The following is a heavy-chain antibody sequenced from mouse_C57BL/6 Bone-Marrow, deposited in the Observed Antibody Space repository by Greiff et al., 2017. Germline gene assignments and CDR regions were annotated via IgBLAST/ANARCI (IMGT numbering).Heavy chain of an antibody. V-gene: IGHV14-4*01. CDR3: TIYYYGSWFAY. D-gene: IGHD1-1*01. CDR2: IDPENGDT. J-gene: IGHJ3*01. Sequence: VQLQQSGAELVRPGASVKLSCTASGFNIKDDYMHWVKQRPEQGLEWIGWIDPENGDTEYASKFQGKATLPADTSSNTAYLQLSSLTSEDTAVYYCTIYYYGSWFAYWGQGTLVTVSA. CDR1: GFNIKDDY.